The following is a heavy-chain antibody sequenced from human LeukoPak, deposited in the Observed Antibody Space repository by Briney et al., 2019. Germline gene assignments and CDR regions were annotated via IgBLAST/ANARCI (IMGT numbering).Heavy chain of an antibody. Sequence: GGSLRLSCAASGFTFSDYYMSWIRQPPGKGLEWVSYISSSASTIYYADSVKGRFTISRDNSKNTLYLQMNSLRAEDTAVYYCAKDPGLGMTGHVGNWFDPWGQGTLVTVSS. D-gene: IGHD1-20*01. V-gene: IGHV3-11*04. J-gene: IGHJ5*02. CDR1: GFTFSDYY. CDR3: AKDPGLGMTGHVGNWFDP. CDR2: ISSSASTI.